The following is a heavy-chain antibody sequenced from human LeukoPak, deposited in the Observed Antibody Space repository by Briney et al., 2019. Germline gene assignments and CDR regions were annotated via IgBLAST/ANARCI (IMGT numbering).Heavy chain of an antibody. CDR3: ARDDCGGDCSIFDY. CDR1: GYTFTGYY. D-gene: IGHD2-21*02. V-gene: IGHV1-2*02. Sequence: ASVKVSCKASGYTFTGYYMHWVRQAPGQGLEWMGWINPNSGGTNYAQKFQGRVTMTRDTSISTAYMELSSLRSEDTAVYYCARDDCGGDCSIFDYWGQGTLVTVSS. J-gene: IGHJ4*02. CDR2: INPNSGGT.